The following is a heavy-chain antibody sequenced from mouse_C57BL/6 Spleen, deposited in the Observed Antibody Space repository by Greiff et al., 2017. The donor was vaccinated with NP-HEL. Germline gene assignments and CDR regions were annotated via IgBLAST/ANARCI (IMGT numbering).Heavy chain of an antibody. CDR2: IDPENGDT. V-gene: IGHV14-4*01. D-gene: IGHD1-1*01. CDR1: GFNIKDDY. J-gene: IGHJ4*01. Sequence: EVQLQQSGAELVRPGASVKLSCTASGFNIKDDYMHWVKQRPEQGLEWIGWIDPENGDTEYASKFQGKATITADTSSNTAYLQLSSLTSEDTAVYYCTTGGSSYGYYYAMDYWGQGTSVTVSS. CDR3: TTGGSSYGYYYAMDY.